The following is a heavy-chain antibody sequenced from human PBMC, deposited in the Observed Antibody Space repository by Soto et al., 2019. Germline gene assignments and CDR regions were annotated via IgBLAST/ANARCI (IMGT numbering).Heavy chain of an antibody. CDR1: GFTFSNYA. J-gene: IGHJ4*02. Sequence: SLRLSCAASGFTFSNYAMSWVRQAPGKGLEWVSGIRGGGGRTYYADSVKGRFTISRDNSKNTLFLQMNSLRVEDTALYYCAKEYDILTGSDHWGPGTLVTVS. CDR2: IRGGGGRT. CDR3: AKEYDILTGSDH. V-gene: IGHV3-23*01. D-gene: IGHD3-9*01.